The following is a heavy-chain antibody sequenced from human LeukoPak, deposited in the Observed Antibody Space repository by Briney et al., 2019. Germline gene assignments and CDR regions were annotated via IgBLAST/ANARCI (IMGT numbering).Heavy chain of an antibody. CDR1: GGSISSSSYY. J-gene: IGHJ4*02. CDR3: ARYGSAVTGFDS. CDR2: IYYSGGT. V-gene: IGHV4-39*01. Sequence: SETLSLTCTVSGGSISSSSYYWGWIRQPPGKGLEWIGSIYYSGGTYYNPSLKSRVTISVDTSKNQFSLKLSSVTAADTAVYYCARYGSAVTGFDSWGRGTLVTVSS. D-gene: IGHD2-2*01.